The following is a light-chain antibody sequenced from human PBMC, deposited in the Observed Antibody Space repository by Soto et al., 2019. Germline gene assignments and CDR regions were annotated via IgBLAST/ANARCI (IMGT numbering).Light chain of an antibody. V-gene: IGLV2-14*01. CDR3: SSYTSSSKHV. J-gene: IGLJ1*01. CDR2: DVS. CDR1: SSDVGGYNY. Sequence: QSALTQPASVSGSPGQSITISCTGTSSDVGGYNYISWYQQHPGKAPKLMIYDVSNRPSGVSNRFSGSKSGNTASLTISGLQAEDEADYYCSSYTSSSKHVFGTGTKLTVL.